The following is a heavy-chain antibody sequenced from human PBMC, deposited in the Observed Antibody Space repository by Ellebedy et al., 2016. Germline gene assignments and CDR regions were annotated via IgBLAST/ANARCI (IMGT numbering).Heavy chain of an antibody. CDR3: AKCRHSTGCLLDS. J-gene: IGHJ4*02. CDR2: ISSAGSP. CDR1: GFTFYNAW. V-gene: IGHV3-23*01. D-gene: IGHD6-19*01. Sequence: GGSLRLSCAGSGFTFYNAWMNWVRQAPGKGLEWVSTISSAGSPNYADSVRGRFTIPRDSSKDTLYLEMDSLRADDTAIYYCAKCRHSTGCLLDSWGQGTLVTVSS.